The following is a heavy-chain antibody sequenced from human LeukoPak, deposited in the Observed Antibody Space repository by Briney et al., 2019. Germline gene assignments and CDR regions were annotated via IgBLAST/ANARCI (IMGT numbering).Heavy chain of an antibody. D-gene: IGHD6-13*01. CDR2: ISTYNGNT. Sequence: ASVKVSCKASGYTFTTYGISWVRQAPGQGLEWMGWISTYNGNTIYAQNLQGRVTMTTDTSTSTAYMELRSLRSEDTAVYYCARGGVSSSWYRTPDYWGQGTLVTVSS. CDR1: GYTFTTYG. V-gene: IGHV1-18*01. CDR3: ARGGVSSSWYRTPDY. J-gene: IGHJ4*02.